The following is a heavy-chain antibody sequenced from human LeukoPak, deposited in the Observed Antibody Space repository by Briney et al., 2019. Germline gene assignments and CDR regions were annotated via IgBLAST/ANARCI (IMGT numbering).Heavy chain of an antibody. Sequence: SETLSLTCSVSGGSISSYYWSWIRQPLGKGLEWIGYIYYSGSTNYNPSLKSRVTISVDTSKNQFSLKLSSVTAADTAMYYCARGLESSYYYMDVWGKGTTVTVSS. CDR2: IYYSGST. D-gene: IGHD1-1*01. V-gene: IGHV4-59*01. CDR1: GGSISSYY. CDR3: ARGLESSYYYMDV. J-gene: IGHJ6*03.